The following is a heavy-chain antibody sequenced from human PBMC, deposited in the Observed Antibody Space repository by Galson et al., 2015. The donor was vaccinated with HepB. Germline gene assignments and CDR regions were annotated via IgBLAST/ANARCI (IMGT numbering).Heavy chain of an antibody. CDR3: ARDMGKVTPNYFDY. CDR1: GFTFTRYA. D-gene: IGHD2-21*02. V-gene: IGHV3-30-3*01. Sequence: SLRLSCAASGFTFTRYAIHWVRQAPGKGLEWVAFISYDGSNKFYGEFVKGRFTISRDNSKNTVYVQMNRLKPEDTAVYYCARDMGKVTPNYFDYWGQGTVVTVSS. J-gene: IGHJ4*02. CDR2: ISYDGSNK.